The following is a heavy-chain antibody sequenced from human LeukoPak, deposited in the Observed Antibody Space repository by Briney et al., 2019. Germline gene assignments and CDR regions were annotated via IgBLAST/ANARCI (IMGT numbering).Heavy chain of an antibody. V-gene: IGHV1-2*02. CDR2: INPNSGGT. CDR3: ARGVRRYFDWLPKRFQMFDP. J-gene: IGHJ5*02. Sequence: GASVKVSCKASGYTFTGYYMHWVRQAPGQGLEWMGWINPNSGGTNYAQKFQGRVTMTRDTSISTAYMELSRLRSDATAVYYCARGVRRYFDWLPKRFQMFDPWGQGTLVTVSS. CDR1: GYTFTGYY. D-gene: IGHD3-9*01.